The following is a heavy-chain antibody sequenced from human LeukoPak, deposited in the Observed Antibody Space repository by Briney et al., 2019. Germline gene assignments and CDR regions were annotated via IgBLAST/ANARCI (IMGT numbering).Heavy chain of an antibody. CDR3: AKSPYSSSSGLLDY. Sequence: GGSLRLSCAASGFTFSSYAMSWVRQAPGKGLEWVSAISGSGGSTYYADSVKGRFTISRDNSKNTLYLQMNSLRAEGTAVYYCAKSPYSSSSGLLDYWGQGTLVTVSS. CDR1: GFTFSSYA. CDR2: ISGSGGST. D-gene: IGHD6-6*01. V-gene: IGHV3-23*01. J-gene: IGHJ4*02.